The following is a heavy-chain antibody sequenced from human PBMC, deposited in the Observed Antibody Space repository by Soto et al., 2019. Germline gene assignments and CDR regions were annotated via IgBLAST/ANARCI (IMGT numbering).Heavy chain of an antibody. Sequence: QVQLVQSGAEVKKPGSSVKVSCKASGGTFSSYAISWVRQAPGQGLEWMGGIIPIFGTANYAQKFQGRVKNTADEPTSPAYLHVSSLRAEDTAVYYSARFPECSGYDVPSPPLYYYGMDAWGQGTTVTVS. CDR2: IIPIFGTA. CDR3: ARFPECSGYDVPSPPLYYYGMDA. D-gene: IGHD5-12*01. V-gene: IGHV1-69*01. J-gene: IGHJ6*02. CDR1: GGTFSSYA.